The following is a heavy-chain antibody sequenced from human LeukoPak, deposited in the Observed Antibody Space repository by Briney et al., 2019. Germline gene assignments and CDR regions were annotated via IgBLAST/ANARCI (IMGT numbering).Heavy chain of an antibody. J-gene: IGHJ4*02. CDR1: GFTFSSYS. CDR3: TTDGDDYGDYEGYY. D-gene: IGHD4-17*01. V-gene: IGHV3-21*01. CDR2: ISSSSSYI. Sequence: GGSLRLSCAASGFTFSSYSMNWVRQAPGKGLEWVSSISSSSSYIYYADSVKGRFTISRDNAKNSLYLQMNSLRAEDTAVYYCTTDGDDYGDYEGYYWGQGTLVTVSS.